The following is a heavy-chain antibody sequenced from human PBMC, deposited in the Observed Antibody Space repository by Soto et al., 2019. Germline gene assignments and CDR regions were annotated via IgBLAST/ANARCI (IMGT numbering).Heavy chain of an antibody. D-gene: IGHD3-22*01. J-gene: IGHJ4*02. Sequence: SVKVSCKASGGTFSSYAISWVRQAPGQGLEWMGGIIPIFGTANYAQKFQGRVTITADKSTSTAYMELSSLRSEDTAVYYCARGPPRDYDSSGYPEYYFDYWGQGTMVTVYS. CDR3: ARGPPRDYDSSGYPEYYFDY. CDR1: GGTFSSYA. CDR2: IIPIFGTA. V-gene: IGHV1-69*06.